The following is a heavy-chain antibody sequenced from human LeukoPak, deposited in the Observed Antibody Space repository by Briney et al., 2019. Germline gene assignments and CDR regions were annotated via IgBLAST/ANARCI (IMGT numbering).Heavy chain of an antibody. CDR2: IFGGSRT. CDR3: ARRAKTDWFFDY. D-gene: IGHD3-9*01. J-gene: IGHJ4*02. Sequence: PGGSLRLSGAASGFTVSNNYMTWVRQAPGKGLEWVSMIFGGSRTDYADSVKGRFTISRHSSKNTLFLQMNSLRTEDTAVYYCARRAKTDWFFDYWGPGTRVTVSP. V-gene: IGHV3-53*04. CDR1: GFTVSNNY.